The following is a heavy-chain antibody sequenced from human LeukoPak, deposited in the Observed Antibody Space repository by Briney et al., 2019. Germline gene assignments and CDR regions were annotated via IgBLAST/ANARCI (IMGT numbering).Heavy chain of an antibody. CDR2: ISYDGSNK. Sequence: GGSLRVSCAASGFTFSSYAMHWVRQAPGKGLEWVAVISYDGSNKYYADSVKGRFTISRDNSKNTLYLQMNSLRAEDTAVYYCARDPSDTAMTTFDYWGQGTLVTVSS. D-gene: IGHD5-18*01. CDR3: ARDPSDTAMTTFDY. CDR1: GFTFSSYA. V-gene: IGHV3-30-3*01. J-gene: IGHJ4*02.